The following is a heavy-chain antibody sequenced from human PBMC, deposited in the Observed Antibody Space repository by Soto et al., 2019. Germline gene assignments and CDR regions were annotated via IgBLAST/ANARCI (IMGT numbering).Heavy chain of an antibody. J-gene: IGHJ6*02. CDR2: ISGSGGST. CDR1: GFTFSSYA. V-gene: IGHV3-23*01. Sequence: PGGSLRLSCAASGFTFSSYAMSWVRQAPGKGLEWVSAISGSGGSTYYADSVKGRFTISRDNSKNTLYLQMNSLRAEDTAVYYCATVAATSGWYYYYGMDVWGQGTTVTVS. CDR3: ATVAATSGWYYYYGMDV. D-gene: IGHD2-15*01.